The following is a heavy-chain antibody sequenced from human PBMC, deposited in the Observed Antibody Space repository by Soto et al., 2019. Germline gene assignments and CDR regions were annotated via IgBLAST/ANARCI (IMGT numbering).Heavy chain of an antibody. CDR3: TRDQGGSYDSCFDP. D-gene: IGHD1-26*01. J-gene: IGHJ5*02. V-gene: IGHV3-21*01. CDR1: FTFSMYS. CDR2: ISSGGSYI. Sequence: EVQVVESGGGLVQPGGSLRLSCSFTFSMYSMNWVRQAPGKGLEWVASISSGGSYIKYADSVKGRFTISRDNAKNSVSLQMNSLRGDDTAVYFCTRDQGGSYDSCFDPWGQGTLVTVSS.